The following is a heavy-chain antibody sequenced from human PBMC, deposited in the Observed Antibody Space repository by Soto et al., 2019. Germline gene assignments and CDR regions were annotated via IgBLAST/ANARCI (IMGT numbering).Heavy chain of an antibody. CDR1: GYTFTSYF. V-gene: IGHV1-46*01. CDR2: MRPSGGSA. Sequence: QVQVVQSGAEVTKPGSSVKVSCKSSGYTFTSYFMHWVRQAPGQGLEWMGIMRPSGGSATYAQKFKGRVTMTRDTSTNTDYMDLSSLTSDDTAGYYCARGRGGSYGMDVWGEGTTVTVSS. D-gene: IGHD1-26*01. J-gene: IGHJ6*04. CDR3: ARGRGGSYGMDV.